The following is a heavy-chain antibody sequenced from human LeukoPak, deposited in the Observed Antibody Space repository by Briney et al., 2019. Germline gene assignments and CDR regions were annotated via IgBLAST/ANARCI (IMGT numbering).Heavy chain of an antibody. J-gene: IGHJ3*02. CDR2: INHSGST. CDR3: ARTLPLDYYDSSGYPGAFDI. Sequence: SSETLSLTCAVYGGSFSGYYWSWIRQPPGKGLEWIGEINHSGSTNYNPSLKSRVTISVDTSKNQFSLKLSSVTAADTAVYYCARTLPLDYYDSSGYPGAFDIWGQGTMVTVSS. V-gene: IGHV4-34*01. CDR1: GGSFSGYY. D-gene: IGHD3-22*01.